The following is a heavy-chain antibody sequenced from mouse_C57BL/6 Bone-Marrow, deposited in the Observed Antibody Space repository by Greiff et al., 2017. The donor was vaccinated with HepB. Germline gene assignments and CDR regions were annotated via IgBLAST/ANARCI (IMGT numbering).Heavy chain of an antibody. CDR3: TYFYYYDDERYYYFDY. V-gene: IGHV14-4*01. J-gene: IGHJ2*01. D-gene: IGHD2-4*01. CDR1: GFNIKDDY. CDR2: IDPENGDT. Sequence: EVQLQQSGAELVRPGASVKLSCTASGFNIKDDYMHWVKQRPEQGLEWIGWIDPENGDTEDASNVQGKATITADTYSNTAYLQLSSLTSEETAVYYCTYFYYYDDERYYYFDYWGQVTTLTVSS.